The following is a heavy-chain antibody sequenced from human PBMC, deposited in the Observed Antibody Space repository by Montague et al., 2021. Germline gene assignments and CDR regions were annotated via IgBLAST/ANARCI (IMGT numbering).Heavy chain of an antibody. Sequence: SETLSLTCTVSSGSIFHAHWSWVRQPPGKGLEWLGSMFYGGATSNNPSLKSRVTMSIDTSTNQFYLKRSFVTAADTAVYYCAKQDYFVSGTSYKGFDPWGQGILVTVSS. V-gene: IGHV4-59*08. D-gene: IGHD3-10*01. CDR3: AKQDYFVSGTSYKGFDP. J-gene: IGHJ5*02. CDR1: SGSIFHAH. CDR2: MFYGGAT.